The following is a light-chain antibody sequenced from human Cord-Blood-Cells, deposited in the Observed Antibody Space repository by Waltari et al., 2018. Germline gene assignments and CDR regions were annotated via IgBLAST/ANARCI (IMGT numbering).Light chain of an antibody. J-gene: IGLJ2*01. CDR3: SSYTSSSTVV. Sequence: QSALTQPASVSGSPGQSITISCPGTSRDVGGYNYVSWYQQHPGQAPKLMIYDVSKRPSGVSNRFSGSKSGNTASLTISGLQAEDEADYYCSSYTSSSTVVFGGGTKLTVL. CDR1: SRDVGGYNY. CDR2: DVS. V-gene: IGLV2-14*01.